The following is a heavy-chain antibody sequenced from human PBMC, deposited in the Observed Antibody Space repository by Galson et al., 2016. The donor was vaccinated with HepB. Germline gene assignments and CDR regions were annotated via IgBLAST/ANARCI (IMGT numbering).Heavy chain of an antibody. CDR1: GYTFISYA. CDR3: ARSSIRKRISLVWCAELPNWFDP. Sequence: SVKVSCKASGYTFISYAINWVRQAPGQGLEWMGWISAYNGNTNYTQKFQDRVTMTTDTSTRTAYMELRSLRSDDTAVYYSARSSIRKRISLVWCAELPNWFDPWGQGTLVTVSS. D-gene: IGHD3-10*01. V-gene: IGHV1-18*01. CDR2: ISAYNGNT. J-gene: IGHJ5*02.